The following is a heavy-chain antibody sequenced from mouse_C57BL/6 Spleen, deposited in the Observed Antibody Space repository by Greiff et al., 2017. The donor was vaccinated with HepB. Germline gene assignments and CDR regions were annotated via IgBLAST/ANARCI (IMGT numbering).Heavy chain of an antibody. D-gene: IGHD4-1*01. CDR2: IRNKANGYTT. CDR1: GFTFTDYY. V-gene: IGHV7-3*01. CDR3: AREGTGTFAY. Sequence: EVQLVESGGGLVQPGGSLSLSCAASGFTFTDYYMSWVRQPPGKALEWLGFIRNKANGYTTEYSASVKGRFTISRDNSQSILYLQMNALRAEDSATYYCAREGTGTFAYWGQGTLVTVSA. J-gene: IGHJ3*01.